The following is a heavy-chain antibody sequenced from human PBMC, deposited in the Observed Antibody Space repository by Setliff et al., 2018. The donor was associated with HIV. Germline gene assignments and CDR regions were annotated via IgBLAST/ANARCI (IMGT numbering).Heavy chain of an antibody. CDR2: IYPDDSDT. CDR1: GYSFATYW. Sequence: PGESLKISCKGSGYSFATYWIGWVRQMPGKGLEWVGVIYPDDSDTRYSPSFQGQVTISADKSINTAYLQWSGLKASDTAMYYCARHPNPYSTTWYLFDFWSQGTPVTVSS. D-gene: IGHD6-13*01. CDR3: ARHPNPYSTTWYLFDF. J-gene: IGHJ4*02. V-gene: IGHV5-51*01.